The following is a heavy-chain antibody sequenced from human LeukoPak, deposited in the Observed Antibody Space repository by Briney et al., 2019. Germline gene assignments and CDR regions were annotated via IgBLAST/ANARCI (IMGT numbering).Heavy chain of an antibody. J-gene: IGHJ4*02. CDR1: GYTFTSYG. Sequence: ASVKVSCKASGYTFTSYGISWVRQAPGQRLEWMGWISAYNGNTNYAQKLQGRVTMTTDTSTSTAYMELRSLRSDDTAVYYCARVYKDSSGYYYVPYYFDYWGQGTLVTVSS. CDR2: ISAYNGNT. V-gene: IGHV1-18*01. D-gene: IGHD3-22*01. CDR3: ARVYKDSSGYYYVPYYFDY.